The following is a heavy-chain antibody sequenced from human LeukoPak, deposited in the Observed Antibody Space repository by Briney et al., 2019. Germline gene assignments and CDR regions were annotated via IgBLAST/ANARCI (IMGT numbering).Heavy chain of an antibody. V-gene: IGHV3-30*02. CDR2: IRYDGSNK. CDR3: AKDLYVDTVFPFDY. J-gene: IGHJ4*02. D-gene: IGHD4-17*01. CDR1: GFTFSSYG. Sequence: GGSRRLSCEASGFTFSSYGMHWVRQAPGKGLEWVAFIRYDGSNKYYADSVKGRFTISTDNSKNTLYLQMNSLRAEDTAVYYCAKDLYVDTVFPFDYWGQGTLVTVSS.